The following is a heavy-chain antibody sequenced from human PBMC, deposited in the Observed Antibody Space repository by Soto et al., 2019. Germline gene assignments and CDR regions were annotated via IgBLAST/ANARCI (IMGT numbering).Heavy chain of an antibody. D-gene: IGHD6-19*01. CDR1: GFTFSSYA. CDR3: VKDRAAVAATSSYYYYGMDV. V-gene: IGHV3-64D*06. J-gene: IGHJ6*02. Sequence: GGSLRLSCSASGFTFSSYAMHWVRQAPGKGLEYVSAIGSNGGSTYYGDSVKGRFYISRDNSKNTLYLQMSSLRAEDTAVYYCVKDRAAVAATSSYYYYGMDVWGQGTTVTVSS. CDR2: IGSNGGST.